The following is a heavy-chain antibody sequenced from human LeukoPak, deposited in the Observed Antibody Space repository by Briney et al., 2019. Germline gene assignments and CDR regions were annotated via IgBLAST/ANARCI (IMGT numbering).Heavy chain of an antibody. CDR3: ARPSTYDFWSGYPDY. CDR2: IYPGDSDT. CDR1: GYSFTSYW. J-gene: IGHJ4*02. D-gene: IGHD3-3*01. V-gene: IGHV5-51*01. Sequence: GESLQISCKGPGYSFTSYWIGWVRQMPGKGLEWMGIIYPGDSDTRYSPSFQGQVTISADKSISTAYLQWSSLKASDTAMYYCARPSTYDFWSGYPDYWGQGTLVTVSS.